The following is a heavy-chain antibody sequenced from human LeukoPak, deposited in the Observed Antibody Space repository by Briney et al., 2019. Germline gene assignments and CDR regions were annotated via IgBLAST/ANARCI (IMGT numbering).Heavy chain of an antibody. D-gene: IGHD1-26*01. CDR3: ARGVGATGAFDI. CDR2: IYSGGNT. J-gene: IGHJ3*02. V-gene: IGHV3-53*01. Sequence: GGSLRLSCAASGFTVSSNYMSWVRQAPGKGLECVSLIYSGGNTYYADSVKGRFTISRDNSKNTLYLQMNSLGAEDTAVYYCARGVGATGAFDIWGQGTMVTVSS. CDR1: GFTVSSNY.